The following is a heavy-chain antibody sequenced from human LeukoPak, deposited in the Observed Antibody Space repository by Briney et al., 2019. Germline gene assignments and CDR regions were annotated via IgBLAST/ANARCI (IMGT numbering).Heavy chain of an antibody. V-gene: IGHV1-24*01. CDR1: GYTLTELS. CDR2: FDPEDGET. D-gene: IGHD3-22*01. J-gene: IGHJ4*02. Sequence: ASVKVSCKVSGYTLTELSMHWVRQAPGKGLVWMGGFDPEDGETIYAQKSQGRVTMTEDTSTDTAYMELSSLRSEDTAVYYCATTDSSGSPSFDYWGQGTLVTVSS. CDR3: ATTDSSGSPSFDY.